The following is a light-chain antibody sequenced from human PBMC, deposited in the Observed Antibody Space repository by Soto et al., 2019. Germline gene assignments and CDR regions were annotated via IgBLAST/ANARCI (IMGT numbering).Light chain of an antibody. Sequence: DIQMTQSPSSLSASVGDRVTISCRASQSISSNLNWYQQKPGTAPKLLIYAASSLQSGVPSRFSGSGSGTDFTLTISSLQPEDFASYYCQQSYSAPWTFDQGTKVEIK. CDR2: AAS. CDR3: QQSYSAPWT. CDR1: QSISSN. J-gene: IGKJ1*01. V-gene: IGKV1-39*01.